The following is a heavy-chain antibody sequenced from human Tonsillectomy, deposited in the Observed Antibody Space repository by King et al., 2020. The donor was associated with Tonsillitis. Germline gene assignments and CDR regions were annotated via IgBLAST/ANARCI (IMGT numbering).Heavy chain of an antibody. D-gene: IGHD6-13*01. Sequence: VQLVESGGGVVQPGGSLRLSCAASGFTFSSNDIHWVRQAPGKGLEWVAFMWDDESNKYYADSVKGRFTISRDNSKNTLYLQMNSLRAEDTAVYYCAKDRAAGIFDYWGQGTLVTVSP. V-gene: IGHV3-30*02. J-gene: IGHJ4*02. CDR1: GFTFSSND. CDR3: AKDRAAGIFDY. CDR2: MWDDESNK.